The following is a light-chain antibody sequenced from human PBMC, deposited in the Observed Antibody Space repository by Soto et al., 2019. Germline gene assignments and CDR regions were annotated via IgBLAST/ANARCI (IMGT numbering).Light chain of an antibody. CDR1: SSNIEAGYA. CDR3: QSYNSSLSRV. Sequence: QSVLTQPPSVSGAPGERVTISCTVSSSNIEAGYAVQWYQPLPGTAPKLLIYGNSNRTSGVHDRSSGSKSGTSASLAITVLQAEEEADYYCQSYNSSLSRVFGGGTKLTVL. J-gene: IGLJ2*01. CDR2: GNS. V-gene: IGLV1-40*01.